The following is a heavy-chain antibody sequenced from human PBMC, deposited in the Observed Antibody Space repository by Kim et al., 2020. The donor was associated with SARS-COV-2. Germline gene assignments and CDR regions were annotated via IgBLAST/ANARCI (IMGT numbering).Heavy chain of an antibody. CDR3: AGGRQWLSFDS. CDR1: GFSINNYY. D-gene: IGHD3-22*01. CDR2: ISSASNTL. J-gene: IGHJ4*01. Sequence: GGSLRLSCAASGFSINNYYMSWVRQAPGKGLELIAYISSASNTLNYTDSVKGRFSISRDNAKASVSLQMNRLRADDTVVYYCAGGRQWLSFDSWGPGTLV. V-gene: IGHV3-11*01.